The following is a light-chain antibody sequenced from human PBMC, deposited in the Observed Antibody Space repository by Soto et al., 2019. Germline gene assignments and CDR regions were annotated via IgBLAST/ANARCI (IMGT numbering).Light chain of an antibody. Sequence: QSVLTQPASVSGSPGQSITISCTGTSSDIGRNNLVSWYQQHPGKAPKLIIYEDIERPSGVSDRFSGSKSGNTASLTISGLQTEDEADYYCCSYAGGASVVFGGGTKVTVL. CDR1: SSDIGRNNL. CDR2: EDI. J-gene: IGLJ2*01. CDR3: CSYAGGASVV. V-gene: IGLV2-23*01.